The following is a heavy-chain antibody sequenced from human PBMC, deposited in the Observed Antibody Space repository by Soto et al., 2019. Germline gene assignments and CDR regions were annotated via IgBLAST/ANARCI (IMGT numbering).Heavy chain of an antibody. Sequence: PGGSLRLSCAASGFTFSSYSMNWVRQAPGKGLEWVSYISSSSSTIYYADSVKGRFTISRDNAKNSLYLQMNSLRDEDTAVYYCARDSVPEVTIFGVVINPGSSYYYYYGMDVWGQGTTVTVS. J-gene: IGHJ6*02. D-gene: IGHD3-3*01. CDR1: GFTFSSYS. CDR2: ISSSSSTI. V-gene: IGHV3-48*02. CDR3: ARDSVPEVTIFGVVINPGSSYYYYYGMDV.